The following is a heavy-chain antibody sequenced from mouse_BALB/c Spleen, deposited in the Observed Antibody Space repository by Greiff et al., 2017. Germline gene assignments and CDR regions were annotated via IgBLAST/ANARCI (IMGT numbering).Heavy chain of an antibody. CDR2: ISSGGSYT. Sequence: EVMLVESGGDLVKPGGSLKLSCAASGFTFSSYGMSWVRQTPDKRLEWVATISSGGSYTYYPDSVKGRFTISRDNAKNTLYLQMSSLKSEDTAMYYCARHDRYFDYWGQGTTLTVSS. CDR3: ARHDRYFDY. D-gene: IGHD3-2*01. V-gene: IGHV5-6*01. CDR1: GFTFSSYG. J-gene: IGHJ2*01.